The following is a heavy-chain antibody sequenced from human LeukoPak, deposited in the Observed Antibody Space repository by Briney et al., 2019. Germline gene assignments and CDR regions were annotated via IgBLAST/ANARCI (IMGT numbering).Heavy chain of an antibody. CDR2: IKQDGSEK. V-gene: IGHV3-7*01. D-gene: IGHD3-3*01. J-gene: IGHJ4*02. CDR1: GFTFSTYW. CDR3: ARDRNTDFWSGYYTNYFDY. Sequence: GGSLRLSCAAAGFTFSTYWMTWVRQAPGKGLEWVANIKQDGSEKYYVDSVKGRFTISRDNAKNSLYLQMNSLRAEDTAVYYCARDRNTDFWSGYYTNYFDYWGQGTLVTVSS.